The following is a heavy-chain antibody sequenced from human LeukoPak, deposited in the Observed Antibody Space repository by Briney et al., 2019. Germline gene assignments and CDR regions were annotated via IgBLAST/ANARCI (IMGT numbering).Heavy chain of an antibody. CDR3: AISTGWYRFDY. V-gene: IGHV1-8*01. D-gene: IGHD6-19*01. J-gene: IGHJ4*02. CDR2: MRPNTGDT. Sequence: ASVKVSCKASGYTFTNYDFNWVRQAPGQGLEWLGWMRPNTGDTHSALKFQGRVTMTRDTSITTAYMELSSLASDDTAAYFCAISTGWYRFDYWGQGTKVTVSS. CDR1: GYTFTNYD.